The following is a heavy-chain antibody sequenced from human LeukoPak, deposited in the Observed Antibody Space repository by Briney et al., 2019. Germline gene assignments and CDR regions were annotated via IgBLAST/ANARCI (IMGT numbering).Heavy chain of an antibody. D-gene: IGHD3-10*01. CDR1: GGSFSGNY. J-gene: IGHJ4*02. Sequence: SETLSLTCAVYGGSFSGNYWSWIRQPPGKGLEWIGEINHSGSTNYNPSLKSRVTISVDTSKNQFSLKLSSVTAADTAVYYCARAPPWFGESNADYWGQGTLVTVYS. V-gene: IGHV4-34*01. CDR2: INHSGST. CDR3: ARAPPWFGESNADY.